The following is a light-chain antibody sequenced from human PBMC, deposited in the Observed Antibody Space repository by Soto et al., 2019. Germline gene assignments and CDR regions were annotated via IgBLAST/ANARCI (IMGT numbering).Light chain of an antibody. CDR3: LLYYGGALV. J-gene: IGLJ3*02. CDR1: TGAVTSGHY. V-gene: IGLV7-46*01. CDR2: DTT. Sequence: QAVVTQEPSLTVSPGGTVTLTCCSSTGAVTSGHYAYWVQQKPGPPPRTLIYDTTTKHSWTPARFSASLLGGKAALSLSGAQPEDEADYYCLLYYGGALVFGGGTKLTVL.